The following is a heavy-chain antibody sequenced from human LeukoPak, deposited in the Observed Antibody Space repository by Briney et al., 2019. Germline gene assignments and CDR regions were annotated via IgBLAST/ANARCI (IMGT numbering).Heavy chain of an antibody. CDR1: GFTFSSNW. D-gene: IGHD6-13*01. CDR3: ARDPPLITATGSRYFQH. V-gene: IGHV3-7*01. CDR2: IKQDGSKK. J-gene: IGHJ1*01. Sequence: GGSLRLSCAASGFTFSSNWMSWVRQAPGKGLEWVANIKQDGSKKYYVDSVKGRFTISRDNAKNSLYLQMNSLRAEDTAVYYCARDPPLITATGSRYFQHWGQGTLVTVSS.